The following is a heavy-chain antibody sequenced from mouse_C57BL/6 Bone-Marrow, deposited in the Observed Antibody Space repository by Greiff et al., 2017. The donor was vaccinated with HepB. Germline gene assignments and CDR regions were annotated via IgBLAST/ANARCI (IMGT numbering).Heavy chain of an antibody. CDR1: GFSLTSYG. CDR2: IWSGGST. V-gene: IGHV2-2*01. Sequence: VQLKESGPGLVQPSQSLSITCTVSGFSLTSYGVHWVRQSPGKGLEWLGVIWSGGSTDYNAAFISRLSISKDNSKSQVFFKMNSLQADDTAIYYCARDGDDYEAWFAYWGQGTLVTVSA. D-gene: IGHD2-4*01. J-gene: IGHJ3*01. CDR3: ARDGDDYEAWFAY.